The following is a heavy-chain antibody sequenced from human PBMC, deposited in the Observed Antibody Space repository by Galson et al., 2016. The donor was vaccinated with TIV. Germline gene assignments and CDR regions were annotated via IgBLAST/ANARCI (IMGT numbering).Heavy chain of an antibody. D-gene: IGHD2/OR15-2a*01. V-gene: IGHV1-24*01. J-gene: IGHJ4*02. CDR1: GNSLNELV. CDR3: ASVAWFPGLSLDN. CDR2: FDPEVSKT. Sequence: SVKVSCKVSGNSLNELVIHWVRQAPGKGLEWMGGFDPEVSKTVYAQMLQGRVTMAEDTSRNTAYMELGNLRFEDTAVYYCASVAWFPGLSLDNWGQGTLVTVSS.